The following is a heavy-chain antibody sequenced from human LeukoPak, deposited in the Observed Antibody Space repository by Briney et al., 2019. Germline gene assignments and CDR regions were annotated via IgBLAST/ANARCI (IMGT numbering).Heavy chain of an antibody. CDR2: ISYDGSNK. Sequence: GGSLRRSCAASGFTFSSYAMHWVRQAPGKGLEWVAVISYDGSNKYYADSVKGRFTISRDNSKNTLYLQMNSLRAEDTAVYYCARGSSSSWGSFDYWGQGTLVTVSS. J-gene: IGHJ4*02. V-gene: IGHV3-30*04. CDR1: GFTFSSYA. D-gene: IGHD6-6*01. CDR3: ARGSSSSWGSFDY.